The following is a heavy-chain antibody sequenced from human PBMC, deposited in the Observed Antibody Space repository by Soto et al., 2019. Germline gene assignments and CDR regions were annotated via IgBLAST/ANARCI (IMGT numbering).Heavy chain of an antibody. D-gene: IGHD4-4*01. Sequence: PGGSLRISCAASGFTFSNAWMNWVRQAPGKGLEWVGRIKSKTDGGTTDYAAPVKGRFTISRDDSKNTLYLQMNSLKTEDTAVYYCTTSGRDSNPSYYYYGMDVWGQGTMVTVSS. CDR1: GFTFSNAW. V-gene: IGHV3-15*07. J-gene: IGHJ6*02. CDR3: TTSGRDSNPSYYYYGMDV. CDR2: IKSKTDGGTT.